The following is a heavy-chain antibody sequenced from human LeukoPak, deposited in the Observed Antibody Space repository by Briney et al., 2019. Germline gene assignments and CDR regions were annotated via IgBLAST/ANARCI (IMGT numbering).Heavy chain of an antibody. Sequence: GGSLRLSCAASGFTFSYYGMHWVRQAPGKGLEWVAFIRYDESKKFYGDSVKGRFTISRDNSKNTLYLQINSLRTEDTAVYYCAKSHLPNAYSGTYYCDYWGQGTLVTVSS. D-gene: IGHD1-26*01. V-gene: IGHV3-30*02. CDR2: IRYDESKK. CDR1: GFTFSYYG. CDR3: AKSHLPNAYSGTYYCDY. J-gene: IGHJ4*02.